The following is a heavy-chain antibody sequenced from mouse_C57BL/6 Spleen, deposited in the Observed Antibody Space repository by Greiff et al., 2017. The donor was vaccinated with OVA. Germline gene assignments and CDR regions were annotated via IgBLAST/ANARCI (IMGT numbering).Heavy chain of an antibody. D-gene: IGHD2-4*01. J-gene: IGHJ4*01. V-gene: IGHV1-55*01. CDR3: ARYYDYDGYAMDY. CDR1: GYTFTSYW. CDR2: IYPGSGST. Sequence: QVHVKQSGAELVKPGASVKMSCKASGYTFTSYWITWVKQRPGQGLEWIGDIYPGSGSTNYNEKFKSKATLTVDTSSSTAYMQLSSLTSEDSAVYYCARYYDYDGYAMDYWGQGTSVTVSS.